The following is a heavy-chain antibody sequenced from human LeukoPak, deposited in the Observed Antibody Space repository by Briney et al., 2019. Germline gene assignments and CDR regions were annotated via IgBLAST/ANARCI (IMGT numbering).Heavy chain of an antibody. CDR1: GYTFTSYG. CDR2: ISAYNGNT. CDR3: ARDVYCSGGSCLYGMDV. Sequence: ASVKVSCKASGYTFTSYGISWVRQAPGQGLEWMGWISAYNGNTNYAQKLQGRVTMTTDTSTSTAYMELRSLRSDDTAVYYCARDVYCSGGSCLYGMDVWGQGTTVTVSS. V-gene: IGHV1-18*01. J-gene: IGHJ6*02. D-gene: IGHD2-15*01.